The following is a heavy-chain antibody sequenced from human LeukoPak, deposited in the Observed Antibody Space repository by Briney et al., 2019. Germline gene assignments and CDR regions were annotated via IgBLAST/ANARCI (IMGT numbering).Heavy chain of an antibody. D-gene: IGHD3-22*01. CDR2: INHNGGT. Sequence: SETLSLTCAVYGGSFSGYFWSWIRQPPGKGLEWIGDINHNGGTNYNPSLKSRVTISVDTSKNQFSLKLSSVTAADTAVYYCARDGPGYYDYWGQGTLVTVSS. CDR1: GGSFSGYF. CDR3: ARDGPGYYDY. J-gene: IGHJ4*02. V-gene: IGHV4-34*01.